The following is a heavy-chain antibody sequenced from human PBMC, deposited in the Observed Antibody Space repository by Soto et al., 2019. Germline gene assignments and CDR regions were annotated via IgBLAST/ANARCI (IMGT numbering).Heavy chain of an antibody. CDR3: ASSRYGDYTFGY. J-gene: IGHJ4*02. D-gene: IGHD4-17*01. CDR2: ISYMGTT. V-gene: IGHV4-59*12. Sequence: KPSETLSLTCTVSGGSMNNYYWSWIRQAPGKGLQYIGYISYMGTTNYNPSLKSRVTISVDTSKNQFSLKLSSVTAADTAVYYCASSRYGDYTFGYWGQGTLVTVSS. CDR1: GGSMNNYY.